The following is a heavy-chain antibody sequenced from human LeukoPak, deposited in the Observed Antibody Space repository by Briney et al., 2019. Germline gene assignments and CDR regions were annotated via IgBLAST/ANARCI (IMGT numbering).Heavy chain of an antibody. Sequence: PSETLSLTCTVSSGSINSGSYSWTWIRQPAGKGLEWIGRIHISGSTDYTPSLKSRVTISVDTSKNQFSLKLSSATAADTAVYYCARADRSGYFGNVVAFDIWGQGTMVTVSS. J-gene: IGHJ3*02. CDR3: ARADRSGYFGNVVAFDI. CDR1: SGSINSGSYS. D-gene: IGHD3-22*01. CDR2: IHISGST. V-gene: IGHV4-61*02.